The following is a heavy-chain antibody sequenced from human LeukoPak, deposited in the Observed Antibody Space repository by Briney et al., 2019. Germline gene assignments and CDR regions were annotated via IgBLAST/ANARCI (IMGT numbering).Heavy chain of an antibody. CDR1: GFTFSSYW. D-gene: IGHD2-2*02. CDR2: IKQDGSGK. Sequence: GGSLRLSCAASGFTFSSYWMSWVRQAPGKGLEWVANIKQDGSGKYYVDSVKGRFTISRDNAKNSLYLQMNSLRAEDTAVYYCARSITSRGYCSSTSCYKWGFYYYYYMDVWGKGTTVTVSS. CDR3: ARSITSRGYCSSTSCYKWGFYYYYYMDV. J-gene: IGHJ6*03. V-gene: IGHV3-7*01.